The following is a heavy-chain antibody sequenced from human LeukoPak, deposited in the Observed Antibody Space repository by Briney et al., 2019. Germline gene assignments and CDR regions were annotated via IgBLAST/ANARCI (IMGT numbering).Heavy chain of an antibody. CDR2: ISWNSGSI. Sequence: PGGSPRLSCAASGFTFDDYAMHWVRHAPGKGLEWVSGISWNSGSIGYADSVKGRFTISRDNAKNSLYLQMNSLRAEDTALYYCAKGTGSYIHDAFDIWGQGTMVTVSS. D-gene: IGHD3-10*01. J-gene: IGHJ3*02. CDR3: AKGTGSYIHDAFDI. CDR1: GFTFDDYA. V-gene: IGHV3-9*01.